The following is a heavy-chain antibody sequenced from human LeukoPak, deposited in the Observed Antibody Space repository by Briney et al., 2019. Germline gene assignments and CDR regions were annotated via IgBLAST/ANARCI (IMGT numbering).Heavy chain of an antibody. J-gene: IGHJ6*03. CDR3: ARDLGDSNYYYYCYMGV. CDR1: GYTFTSYD. CDR2: IIPIFGTA. Sequence: GASVKVSCKASGYTFTSYDINWVRQATGQGLEWMGGIIPIFGTANYAQKFQGRVTITTDESTSTAYMELSSLRSEDTAVYYCARDLGDSNYYYYCYMGVWGKGTTVTVSS. D-gene: IGHD6-13*01. V-gene: IGHV1-69*05.